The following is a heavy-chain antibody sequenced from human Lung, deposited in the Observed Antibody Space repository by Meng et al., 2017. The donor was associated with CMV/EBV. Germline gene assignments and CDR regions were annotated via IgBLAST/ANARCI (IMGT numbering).Heavy chain of an antibody. CDR2: IDIDGRDI. V-gene: IGHV3-74*03. CDR1: GFTLTRYW. CDR3: ARGVAETLGWEMGY. Sequence: VVLVEAGGGLVQPGGSLRLSCAVSGFTLTRYWMHWVREVPGKGLEWVSRIDIDGRDITYADSVRGRFSISRDDAKNTLYLQMNSLRIEDTAVYYCARGVAETLGWEMGYWGQGTLVTVSS. J-gene: IGHJ4*02. D-gene: IGHD1-26*01.